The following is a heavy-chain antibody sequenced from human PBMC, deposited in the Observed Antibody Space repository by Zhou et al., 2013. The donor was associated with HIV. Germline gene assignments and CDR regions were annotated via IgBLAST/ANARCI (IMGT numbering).Heavy chain of an antibody. CDR1: GGTFSSYA. CDR2: IIPILDIS. D-gene: IGHD1-7*01. V-gene: IGHV1-69*04. CDR3: ARAPFGGTGNWFDP. J-gene: IGHJ5*02. Sequence: QVQLVQSGAEVKKPGSSVKVSCKASGGTFSSYAISWVRQAPGQGLEWMGRIIPILDISNYAQKFQGRVTITADKSTSTAYMDLSSLRSEDTAVYYCARAPFGGTGNWFDPWGQGTLVTVSS.